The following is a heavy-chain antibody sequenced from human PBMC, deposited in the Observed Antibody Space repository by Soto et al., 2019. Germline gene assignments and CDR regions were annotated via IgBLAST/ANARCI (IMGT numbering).Heavy chain of an antibody. Sequence: PGGSLRLSCASSGFTFSSYWMSWVRQAPGKGLEWVANINQDGSEKNYVESVKGRFTISRDNAKDSLYLQMNSLRAEDTALYYCARDLYYYDSSALGWFDPWGQGTLVTV. CDR3: ARDLYYYDSSALGWFDP. CDR2: INQDGSEK. J-gene: IGHJ5*02. CDR1: GFTFSSYW. D-gene: IGHD3-22*01. V-gene: IGHV3-7*01.